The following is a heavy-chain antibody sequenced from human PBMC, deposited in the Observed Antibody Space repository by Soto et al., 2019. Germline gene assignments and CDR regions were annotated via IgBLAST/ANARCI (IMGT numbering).Heavy chain of an antibody. CDR1: GFTFSSGA. J-gene: IGHJ3*02. D-gene: IGHD5-18*01. CDR3: AREGIQLWSSAFDI. Sequence: GGSLGLSCAASGFTFSSGAMHWVRQAPGKGLEWVAVIPYDGSTKYYTDSVKGRFTISRDNSKNTLYLQMTSLKFEDAAVYYCAREGIQLWSSAFDIWGQGTMVTVSS. V-gene: IGHV3-30*04. CDR2: IPYDGSTK.